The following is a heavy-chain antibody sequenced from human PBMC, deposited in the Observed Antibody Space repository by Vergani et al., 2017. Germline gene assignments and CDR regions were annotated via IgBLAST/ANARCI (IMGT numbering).Heavy chain of an antibody. CDR2: INHSGST. J-gene: IGHJ4*02. CDR3: ARGRIQLWLKSNPYFDY. Sequence: QVQLQQWGAGLLKPSETLSLTCAFYGGSFSGYYWSWIRQPPGKGLEWIGEINHSGSTNYNPSLKSRVTISVDTSKNQFSLKLSSVTAADTAVYYCARGRIQLWLKSNPYFDYWGQGTLVTVSS. CDR1: GGSFSGYY. D-gene: IGHD5-18*01. V-gene: IGHV4-34*01.